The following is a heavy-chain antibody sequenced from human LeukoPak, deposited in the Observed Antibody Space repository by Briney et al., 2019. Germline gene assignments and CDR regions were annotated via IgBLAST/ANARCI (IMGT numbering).Heavy chain of an antibody. J-gene: IGHJ2*01. CDR1: GFTFSSYG. Sequence: PGGSLRLSCAASGFTFSSYGMHWVRQAPGKGLEWVAVISYDGSNKYYADSVKGRFTISRDNSKNTLYLQMNSLRAEDTAVYYCAKNYGDFLYWYFDLWGRGTLVTVSS. V-gene: IGHV3-30*18. CDR2: ISYDGSNK. CDR3: AKNYGDFLYWYFDL. D-gene: IGHD4-17*01.